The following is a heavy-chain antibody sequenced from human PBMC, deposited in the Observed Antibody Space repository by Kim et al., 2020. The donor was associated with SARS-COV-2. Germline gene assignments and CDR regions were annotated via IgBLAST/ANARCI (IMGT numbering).Heavy chain of an antibody. CDR3: ARDPLYGMDV. CDR2: ST. V-gene: IGHV4-59*01. J-gene: IGHJ6*02. Sequence: STNYNPSLKSRVTISVDTSKNQFSLKLSSVTAADTAVYYCARDPLYGMDVWGQGTTVTVSS.